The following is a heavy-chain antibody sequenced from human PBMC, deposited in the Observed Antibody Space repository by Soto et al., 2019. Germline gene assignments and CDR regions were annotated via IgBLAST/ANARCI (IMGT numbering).Heavy chain of an antibody. CDR2: IVVGSGNT. D-gene: IGHD3-9*01. J-gene: IGHJ6*02. CDR1: GFTFTSSA. Sequence: QMQLVQSGPEVKKPGTSVKVSCKASGFTFTSSAVQWVRQARGQRLEWIGWIVVGSGNTNYAQKFQERVTITRDMSTSTAYMELSSLRSEDTAVYYCVAAYYDILTGRLASGYGMDVWGQGTTVTVSS. CDR3: VAAYYDILTGRLASGYGMDV. V-gene: IGHV1-58*01.